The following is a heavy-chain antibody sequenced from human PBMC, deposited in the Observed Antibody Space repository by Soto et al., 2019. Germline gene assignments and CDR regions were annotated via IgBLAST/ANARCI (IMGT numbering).Heavy chain of an antibody. J-gene: IGHJ3*02. CDR2: VIPIFGTA. CDR1: GGTFSSYA. D-gene: IGHD6-13*01. V-gene: IGHV1-69*01. Sequence: QVQLVQSGAEVKKPGSSVKVSCKASGGTFSSYAISWVRQAPGQGLEWMGGVIPIFGTASYAQKIQGRVTITGDGSTSRAYMEVSSLRSEDTAVYYCARDTITKRTKNNKYVGRIAAAGTGAFDIWGQGTMVTVSS. CDR3: ARDTITKRTKNNKYVGRIAAAGTGAFDI.